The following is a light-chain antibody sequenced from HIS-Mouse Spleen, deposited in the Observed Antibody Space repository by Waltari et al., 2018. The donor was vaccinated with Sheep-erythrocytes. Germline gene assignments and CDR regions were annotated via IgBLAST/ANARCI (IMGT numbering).Light chain of an antibody. CDR2: EGS. J-gene: IGLJ2*01. CDR1: CSDVGAYNL. V-gene: IGLV2-23*03. CDR3: CSYAGSSTFVVV. Sequence: QSALTQPASVSGSPGQSITISWTGTCSDVGAYNLVPWYQQHPGKAPQLMLYEGSKRPSGVSNRFSGSKSGNTASLTISGLQAEDEADYYCCSYAGSSTFVVVFGGGTKLTVL.